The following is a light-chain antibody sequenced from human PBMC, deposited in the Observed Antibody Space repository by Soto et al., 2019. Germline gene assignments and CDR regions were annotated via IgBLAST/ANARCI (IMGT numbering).Light chain of an antibody. CDR1: QSVSSN. CDR3: QQYNNWPPLT. CDR2: GAS. J-gene: IGKJ4*01. V-gene: IGKV3-15*01. Sequence: ERVMTQSPATLSVSPGERATLSCRASQSVSSNLAWYQQKPGQAPRLLIYGASTRATGVPARFSGSGSGTEFTLTISSLQSEDFAVYYCQQYNNWPPLTFGGGTKVEMK.